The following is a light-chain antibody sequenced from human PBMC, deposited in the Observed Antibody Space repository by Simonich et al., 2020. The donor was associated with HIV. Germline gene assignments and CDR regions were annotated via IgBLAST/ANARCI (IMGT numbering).Light chain of an antibody. CDR3: CSYTSSSTSHYV. CDR2: EGS. Sequence: QSALTQPVSVSGSPGQSITISCTGTSSNVVSYNLVSWYQQHPGKAPKLMIYEGSKRPSGVSNRFSGSKSGNTASLTISVLQAEDEADYYCCSYTSSSTSHYVFGTGTKVTVL. CDR1: SSNVVSYNL. V-gene: IGLV2-14*02. J-gene: IGLJ1*01.